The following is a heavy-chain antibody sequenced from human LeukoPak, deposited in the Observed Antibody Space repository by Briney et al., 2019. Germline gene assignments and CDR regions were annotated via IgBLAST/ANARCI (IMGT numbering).Heavy chain of an antibody. D-gene: IGHD1-26*01. Sequence: GGSLRLSCAASGFTFDDYAMHWVRQPPGKGLEWVSGISWNSGSIGYADSVKGRFAISRDNAKNSLYLQMNSLRAEDTALYYCAKDRVGATSGTFDIWGQGTMVTVSS. V-gene: IGHV3-9*01. CDR1: GFTFDDYA. CDR3: AKDRVGATSGTFDI. J-gene: IGHJ3*02. CDR2: ISWNSGSI.